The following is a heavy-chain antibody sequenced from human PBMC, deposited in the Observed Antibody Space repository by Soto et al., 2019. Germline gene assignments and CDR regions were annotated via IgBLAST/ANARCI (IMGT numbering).Heavy chain of an antibody. V-gene: IGHV3-72*01. J-gene: IGHJ4*02. Sequence: GGSLRLSCAASGFTFSDHYMDWVRQAPGKGLEWVGRTRNKANSYTTEYAASVKGRFTISRDDSKNSLYLQINSLKTEDTAVYYCARVRTGGSYYFDYWGQGTLVTVSS. D-gene: IGHD6-13*01. CDR3: ARVRTGGSYYFDY. CDR2: TRNKANSYTT. CDR1: GFTFSDHY.